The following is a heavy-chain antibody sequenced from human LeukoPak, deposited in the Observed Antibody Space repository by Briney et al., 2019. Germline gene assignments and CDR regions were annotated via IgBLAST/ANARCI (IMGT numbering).Heavy chain of an antibody. CDR1: GDSVSGSSVA. CDR2: TYYRSKWLV. V-gene: IGHV6-1*01. D-gene: IGHD3-16*01. Sequence: PSQTLSLTCAISGDSVSGSSVAWNWISQSPSRGLEWLGRTYYRSKWLVDYAESLKGRITINADTSKNQLSLQLHSVTPEDTAIYYCTRFYDTNSFDYWGQGTLVTVSS. CDR3: TRFYDTNSFDY. J-gene: IGHJ4*02.